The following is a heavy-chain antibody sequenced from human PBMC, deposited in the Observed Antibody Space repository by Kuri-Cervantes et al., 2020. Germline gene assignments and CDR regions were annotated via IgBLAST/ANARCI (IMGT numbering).Heavy chain of an antibody. CDR3: ATPLGISSEYYFDY. Sequence: GSLRLSCAVSGGSISSSSYYWGWIRQPPGKGLEWIGSIYYSGSTYYNPSLKSRVTISVDTSKNQFSLKLSSVTAADTAVYYCATPLGISSEYYFDYWGQGTLVTVSS. J-gene: IGHJ4*02. CDR2: IYYSGST. D-gene: IGHD7-27*01. V-gene: IGHV4-39*01. CDR1: GGSISSSSYY.